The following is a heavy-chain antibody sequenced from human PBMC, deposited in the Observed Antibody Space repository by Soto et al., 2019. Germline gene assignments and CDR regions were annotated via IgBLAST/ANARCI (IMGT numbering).Heavy chain of an antibody. CDR2: IDWADDK. D-gene: IGHD1-7*01. CDR3: ARTPGNYAGFDP. V-gene: IGHV2-70*01. Sequence: SGPTLVNPTQTLTLTCTFSGFSLTTSGMSVSWIRQPPGKALEWLALIDWADDKYYSTSLKTRLTISKDTSKNQVILTMTNLDPVDPATYYCARTPGNYAGFDPWGQGTLVTVSS. J-gene: IGHJ5*02. CDR1: GFSLTTSGMS.